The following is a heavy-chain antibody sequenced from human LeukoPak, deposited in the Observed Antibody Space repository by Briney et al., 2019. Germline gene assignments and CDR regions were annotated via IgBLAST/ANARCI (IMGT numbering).Heavy chain of an antibody. Sequence: GGSLRLSCVASGFSFSSYWIAWVRQAPGKGLEWVANIKYDGTHKFYADSVKGRFTISRDNAKNSLFLEMNSLRADDTAVYFCASSHDSSGNDWGQGTLVAVSS. CDR2: IKYDGTHK. D-gene: IGHD3-22*01. V-gene: IGHV3-7*01. CDR3: ASSHDSSGND. CDR1: GFSFSSYW. J-gene: IGHJ4*02.